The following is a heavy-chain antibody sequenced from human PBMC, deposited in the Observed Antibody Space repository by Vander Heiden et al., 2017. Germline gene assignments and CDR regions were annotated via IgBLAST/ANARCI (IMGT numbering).Heavy chain of an antibody. V-gene: IGHV3-30*18. CDR2: ISYDGSNK. CDR3: AKDLTGATDYFDY. D-gene: IGHD1-26*01. Sequence: QVQLVESGGGVVQPGRSLRLSCAASCFTFSSYGMHWVRQAPGKGLEWVAVISYDGSNKYYADSVKGRFTISRDNSKNTLYLQMNSLRAEDTAVYYCAKDLTGATDYFDYWGQGTLVTVS. CDR1: CFTFSSYG. J-gene: IGHJ4*02.